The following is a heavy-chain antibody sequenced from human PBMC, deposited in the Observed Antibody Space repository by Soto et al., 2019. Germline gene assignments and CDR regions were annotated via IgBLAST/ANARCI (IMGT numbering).Heavy chain of an antibody. Sequence: GGSLRLSCAASGFTFSSYWMSWVRQAPGKGLEWVANIKQDGSEKYYVDSVKGRFTISRDNAKNSLYLQMNSLRAEDTAVYYCARSGCSSTSCYPHYYYGMDVWGQGTTVTVSS. V-gene: IGHV3-7*04. CDR3: ARSGCSSTSCYPHYYYGMDV. CDR2: IKQDGSEK. CDR1: GFTFSSYW. J-gene: IGHJ6*02. D-gene: IGHD2-2*01.